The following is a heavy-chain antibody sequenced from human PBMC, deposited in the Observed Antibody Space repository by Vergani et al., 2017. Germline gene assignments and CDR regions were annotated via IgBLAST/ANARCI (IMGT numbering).Heavy chain of an antibody. CDR3: ARGDCSSTSCRSDAFDI. D-gene: IGHD2-2*01. Sequence: QVQLVQSGAEVKKPGSSVKVSCKASGGTFSSYAISWVRQAPGQGLEWMGGLIPIFGTANYAQKFQGRVTITADESTSTAYMELSSLRSADTAVYYCARGDCSSTSCRSDAFDIWGQGTMVTVSS. V-gene: IGHV1-69*01. CDR2: LIPIFGTA. CDR1: GGTFSSYA. J-gene: IGHJ3*02.